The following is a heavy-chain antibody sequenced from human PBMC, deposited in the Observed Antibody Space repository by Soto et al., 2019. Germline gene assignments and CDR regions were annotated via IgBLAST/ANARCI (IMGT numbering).Heavy chain of an antibody. J-gene: IGHJ4*02. CDR3: THRAGLQGNWDGGYFDF. CDR2: IYWDDDK. V-gene: IGHV2-5*02. Sequence: QITLKESGPTRVKPTQTLTLTCTFSGFSLSTSGVGVGWIRQPPGKALERLALIYWDDDKRYSPSLKNRLTISKDTSNNQVVLTTTNLDPMDTATYYCTHRAGLQGNWDGGYFDFWGQGALVTVSS. D-gene: IGHD1-1*01. CDR1: GFSLSTSGVG.